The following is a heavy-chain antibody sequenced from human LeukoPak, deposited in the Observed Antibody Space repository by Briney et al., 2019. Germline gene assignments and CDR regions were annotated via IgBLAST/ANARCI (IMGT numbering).Heavy chain of an antibody. Sequence: GESLKISCQGSEYSFATYWIAWLRQLPGKGLECMGIIYPSDSDTRYSPSFQGQVTISADKSIKTAYLQWSSLKASDTAMYYCARPLQGIVGARGFDYWGQGTLVTVSS. D-gene: IGHD1-26*01. V-gene: IGHV5-51*01. J-gene: IGHJ4*02. CDR2: IYPSDSDT. CDR1: EYSFATYW. CDR3: ARPLQGIVGARGFDY.